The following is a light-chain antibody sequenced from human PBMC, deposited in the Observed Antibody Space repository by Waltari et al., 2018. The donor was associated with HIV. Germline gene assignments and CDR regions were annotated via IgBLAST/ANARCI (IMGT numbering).Light chain of an antibody. CDR3: HQRSNWPIT. Sequence: EIVLTQSPATLSLSPGERATLSCRASQSVSSYLAWYQQKLGQAPRLLIYGASSRATGIPARFSGSGSGTDFTLTISSLEPGDFGVYYCHQRSNWPITFGQGTRLEIK. CDR1: QSVSSY. CDR2: GAS. J-gene: IGKJ5*01. V-gene: IGKV3-11*01.